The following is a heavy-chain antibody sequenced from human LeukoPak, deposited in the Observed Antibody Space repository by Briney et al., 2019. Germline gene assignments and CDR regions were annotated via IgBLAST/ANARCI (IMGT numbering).Heavy chain of an antibody. Sequence: ASVTVSCKGSVYTFTGYYMHWVRQAPGQGREWMGWVNPNSGGTNYVHKSQGRVTMTRDTSISTAYMELSRLRSDDTAVYYCARDLYCGGDCSEPVDYWGQGTLVTVSS. D-gene: IGHD2-21*02. V-gene: IGHV1-2*02. CDR3: ARDLYCGGDCSEPVDY. CDR2: VNPNSGGT. CDR1: VYTFTGYY. J-gene: IGHJ4*02.